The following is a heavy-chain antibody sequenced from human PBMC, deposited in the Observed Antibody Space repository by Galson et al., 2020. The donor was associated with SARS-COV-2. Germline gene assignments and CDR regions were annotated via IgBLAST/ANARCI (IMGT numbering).Heavy chain of an antibody. J-gene: IGHJ4*02. CDR1: GYTFTGHY. V-gene: IGHV1-2*02. CDR2: NNPNSGGT. CDR3: AKDPSGYCSGGFCYPHFFDY. D-gene: IGHD2-15*01. Sequence: ASVKVSCKASGYTFTGHYMHWVRQAPGQGLECMGWNNPNSGGTNYAQKFQGRVTMTRDTSITTAYMELSRLRSDDTAVYYCAKDPSGYCSGGFCYPHFFDYWGQGTLVTVSS.